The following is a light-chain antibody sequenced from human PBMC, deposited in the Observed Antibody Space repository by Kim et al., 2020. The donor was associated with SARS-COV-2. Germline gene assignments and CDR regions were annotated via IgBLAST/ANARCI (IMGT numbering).Light chain of an antibody. CDR3: QVWDSSSDHVV. Sequence: SYELTQPPSVSVAPGKTARITCGGNNIGSKRVHWYQQKPGQAPVLVIYYDSDRPSGIPERFSGSNSGNTATLTISRVEAGDEADYYCQVWDSSSDHVVFGGGTQLT. CDR2: YDS. V-gene: IGLV3-21*04. CDR1: NIGSKR. J-gene: IGLJ2*01.